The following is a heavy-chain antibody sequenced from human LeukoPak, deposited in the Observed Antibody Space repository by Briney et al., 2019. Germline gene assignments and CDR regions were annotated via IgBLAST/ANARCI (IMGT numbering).Heavy chain of an antibody. CDR2: ISYDGSNK. J-gene: IGHJ2*01. CDR3: ARGAGDTAMDKGPYWYFDL. CDR1: GFTFSSYA. D-gene: IGHD5-18*01. Sequence: GRSLRLSCAASGFTFSSYAMHWVRQAPGKGLEWVAVISYDGSNKYYADSVKGRFTISRDNSKNTLYLQMNSLRAEDTAVYYCARGAGDTAMDKGPYWYFDLWGRGTLVTVSS. V-gene: IGHV3-30-3*01.